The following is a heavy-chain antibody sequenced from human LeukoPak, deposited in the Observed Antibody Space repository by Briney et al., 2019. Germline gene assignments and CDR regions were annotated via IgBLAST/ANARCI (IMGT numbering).Heavy chain of an antibody. D-gene: IGHD3-3*01. V-gene: IGHV5-51*01. CDR2: IYPGDSDT. J-gene: IGHJ4*02. CDR3: AMIYDFWSGYYWGPFDY. CDR1: GSSFTSYW. Sequence: GESLKISCKGSGSSFTSYWIGWVRQMPGKGLEWMVIIYPGDSDTRYSPSFQGQVTISADKSISTAYLQWSSLKASDTAMYYCAMIYDFWSGYYWGPFDYWSQGTLVTVSS.